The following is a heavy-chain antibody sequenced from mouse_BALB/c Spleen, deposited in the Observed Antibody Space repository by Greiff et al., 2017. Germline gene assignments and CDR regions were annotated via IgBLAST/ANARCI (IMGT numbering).Heavy chain of an antibody. V-gene: IGHV3-2*02. CDR3: ARRGILLLYAMDY. CDR2: ISYSGST. D-gene: IGHD1-1*01. CDR1: GYSITSDYA. J-gene: IGHJ4*01. Sequence: EVKLQESGPGLVKPSQSLSLTCTVTGYSITSDYAWNWIRQFPGNKLEWMGYISYSGSTSYNPSLKSRISITRDTSKNQFFLQLNSVTTEDTATYYCARRGILLLYAMDYWGQGTSVTVSS.